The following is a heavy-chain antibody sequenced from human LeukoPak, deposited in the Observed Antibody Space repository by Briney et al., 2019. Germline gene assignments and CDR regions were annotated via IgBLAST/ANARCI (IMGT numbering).Heavy chain of an antibody. CDR2: IRRRAYGGAA. CDR1: GFAFDDFA. J-gene: IGHJ4*02. V-gene: IGHV3-49*04. Sequence: GGSLRLSCTTSGFAFDDFAMSWVRPPAGKGLEWVGFIRRRAYGGAAEYAASVKGRFIISRDDSKGIAYLQMNSLKTEDTAVYYCSRNGLVDFDYWGQGSRVIVSP. CDR3: SRNGLVDFDY.